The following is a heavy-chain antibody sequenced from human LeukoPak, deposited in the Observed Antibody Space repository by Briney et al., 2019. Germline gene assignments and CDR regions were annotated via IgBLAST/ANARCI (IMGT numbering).Heavy chain of an antibody. J-gene: IGHJ6*03. CDR1: GYTFTSYA. CDR3: ARWSGSYHAREDYYMDV. Sequence: GASVKVSCKASGYTFTSYAMHWVRQAPGQRLEWMGGIIPIFGTANYAQKFQGRVTITADESTSTAYMELSSLRSEDTAVYYCARWSGSYHAREDYYMDVWGKGTTVTVSS. CDR2: IIPIFGTA. V-gene: IGHV1-69*13. D-gene: IGHD1-26*01.